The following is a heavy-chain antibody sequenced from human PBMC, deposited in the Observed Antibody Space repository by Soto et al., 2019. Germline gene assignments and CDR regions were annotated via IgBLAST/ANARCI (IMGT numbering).Heavy chain of an antibody. CDR1: GFNFSRNA. V-gene: IGHV3-33*01. D-gene: IGHD6-19*01. CDR3: ARDGGSAVAGPLDH. Sequence: HPGGSLRLSCATSGFNFSRNAMHWVRQAPGKGLEWVALIWHDGSNAYYKDSVKGRFTISRDNSKETVYLQINSLRADDTAVYYCARDGGSAVAGPLDHWGQGILVTVSS. J-gene: IGHJ4*02. CDR2: IWHDGSNA.